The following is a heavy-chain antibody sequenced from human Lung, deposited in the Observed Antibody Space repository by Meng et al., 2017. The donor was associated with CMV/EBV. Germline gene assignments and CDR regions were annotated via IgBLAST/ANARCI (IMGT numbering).Heavy chain of an antibody. V-gene: IGHV3-30-3*01. Sequence: GGSLTLXCAASGFTFSSYALHWVRQDPGKGLEWVAVISYDGSIKHYADSVKGRFSISRDNPKNTLYLQMNSLRADDTAVYYCARGRYYYDSNFDHWGQGTLVTVSS. CDR3: ARGRYYYDSNFDH. D-gene: IGHD3-22*01. CDR2: ISYDGSIK. CDR1: GFTFSSYA. J-gene: IGHJ4*02.